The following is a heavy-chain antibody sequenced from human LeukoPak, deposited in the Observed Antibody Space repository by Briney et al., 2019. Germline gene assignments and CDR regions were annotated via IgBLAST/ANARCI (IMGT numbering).Heavy chain of an antibody. CDR1: GYTFTSYD. V-gene: IGHV1-8*01. D-gene: IGHD3-10*01. Sequence: ASVKVSCKASGYTFTSYDINWVRQATGQGLEWMGWMNPNSGNTGYAQKFQGRVTMTRNTSISTAYMELSSLRSEDTAVYYCARFLLVRGVIRSAKAPPSYGMDVWGQGTTVTVSS. CDR3: ARFLLVRGVIRSAKAPPSYGMDV. J-gene: IGHJ6*02. CDR2: MNPNSGNT.